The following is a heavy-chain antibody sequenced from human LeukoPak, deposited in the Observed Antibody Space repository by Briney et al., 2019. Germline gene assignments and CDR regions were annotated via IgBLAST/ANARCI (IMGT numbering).Heavy chain of an antibody. Sequence: GGSLRLSCAASGFTFSSYAMHWVRQAPGKGLEWVAVISYDGSNKYYADSVKGRFTISRDNSKNTLYLQMNSLRAEDTAVYYCARYCSSTSCRHFDYWGQGTLVTVS. V-gene: IGHV3-30-3*01. D-gene: IGHD2-2*01. CDR2: ISYDGSNK. CDR1: GFTFSSYA. J-gene: IGHJ4*02. CDR3: ARYCSSTSCRHFDY.